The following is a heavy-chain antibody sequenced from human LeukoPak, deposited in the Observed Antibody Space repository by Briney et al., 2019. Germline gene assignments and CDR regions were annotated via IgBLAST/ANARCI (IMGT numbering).Heavy chain of an antibody. D-gene: IGHD4-17*01. Sequence: GGSLRLSCAASGFTFSSYAMSWVRQAPGKGLEWVSSISSSSSYIYYTDSVKGRFTISRDNAKNSLYLQMNSLRAEDTAVYYCAIYGDSNFDYWGQGTLVTVSS. J-gene: IGHJ4*02. CDR1: GFTFSSYA. V-gene: IGHV3-21*01. CDR3: AIYGDSNFDY. CDR2: ISSSSSYI.